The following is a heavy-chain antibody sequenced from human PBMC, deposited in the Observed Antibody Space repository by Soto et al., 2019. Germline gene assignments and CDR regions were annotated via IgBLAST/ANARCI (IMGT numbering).Heavy chain of an antibody. V-gene: IGHV1-69*13. Sequence: GASVKVSCKASGGTFSSYAISWVRQAPGQGLEWMGGIIPIFGTANYAQKFQGRVTITADESTSTAYMELSSLRSEDTAVYYCARSGGFLTGYYIYWGQGTLVTVSS. J-gene: IGHJ4*02. CDR3: ARSGGFLTGYYIY. D-gene: IGHD3-9*01. CDR2: IIPIFGTA. CDR1: GGTFSSYA.